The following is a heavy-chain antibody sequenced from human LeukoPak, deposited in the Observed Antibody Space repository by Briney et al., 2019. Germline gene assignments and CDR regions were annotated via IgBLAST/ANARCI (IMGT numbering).Heavy chain of an antibody. J-gene: IGHJ6*03. V-gene: IGHV4-59*12. Sequence: PSETLSLTCTVSGGSISNYYWSWIRQPPGKGLEWIGYIYYSGSTNYNPSLKSRVTISVDASKNQFSLKLTSVTAADTAVYYCARTAGYSSRWPYMDVWGKGTTVTISS. CDR1: GGSISNYY. D-gene: IGHD6-13*01. CDR2: IYYSGST. CDR3: ARTAGYSSRWPYMDV.